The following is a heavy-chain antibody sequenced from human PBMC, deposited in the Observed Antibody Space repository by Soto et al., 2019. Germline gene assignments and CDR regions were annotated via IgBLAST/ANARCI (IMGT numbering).Heavy chain of an antibody. Sequence: QVPLQESGPGLVKPSQTLSLTCTVSGGSISSGGYYWGWIRQHPGQGLEWIGYIYYSGSTYYNPSLKSRVTISVDTSKNQFSLKLSSVTAADTAVYYCARARQDTVTPHESRFDYWGQGTLVTVSS. CDR1: GGSISSGGYY. J-gene: IGHJ4*02. D-gene: IGHD4-17*01. CDR3: ARARQDTVTPHESRFDY. CDR2: IYYSGST. V-gene: IGHV4-31*03.